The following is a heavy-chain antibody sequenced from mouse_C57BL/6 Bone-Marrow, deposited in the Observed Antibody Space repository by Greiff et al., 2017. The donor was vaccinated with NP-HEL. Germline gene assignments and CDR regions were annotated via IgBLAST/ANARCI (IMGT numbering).Heavy chain of an antibody. V-gene: IGHV1-81*01. D-gene: IGHD2-1*01. CDR2: IYPRSGNT. CDR1: GYTFTSYG. CDR3: ARYGNRTWFAY. J-gene: IGHJ3*01. Sequence: VQLQPSGAELARPGASVKLSCKASGYTFTSYGISWVKQRTGQGLEWIGEIYPRSGNTYYNEKFKGKATLTADKSSSTAYMELRSLTSEDSAVYFCARYGNRTWFAYWGQGTLVTVSA.